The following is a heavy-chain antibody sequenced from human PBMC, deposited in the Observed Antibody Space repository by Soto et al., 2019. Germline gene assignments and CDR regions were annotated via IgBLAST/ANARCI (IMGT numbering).Heavy chain of an antibody. CDR2: ISYDGSNK. V-gene: IGHV3-30-3*01. CDR3: ARDRKARYSSSYAEYFQH. CDR1: GFTFSSYA. J-gene: IGHJ1*01. D-gene: IGHD6-6*01. Sequence: HPGGSLRLSCAASGFTFSSYAMHWARQAPGKGLEWVAVISYDGSNKYYADSVKGRFTISRDNSKNTLYLQMNSLRAEDTAVYYCARDRKARYSSSYAEYFQHWGQGTLVTVSS.